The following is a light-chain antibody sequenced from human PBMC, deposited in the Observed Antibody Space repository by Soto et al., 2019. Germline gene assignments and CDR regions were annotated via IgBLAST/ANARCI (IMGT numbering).Light chain of an antibody. Sequence: QSALTQPASVSGSPGQSITISCTGTRSDVGGYNYVSWYQQHPGKAPKVMIYEVNNRPSGVSNRFSGSKSGNTASLTISGLQAEDEADYYCTSYASSSTWVFGGGTKLTVL. J-gene: IGLJ3*02. CDR3: TSYASSSTWV. CDR2: EVN. CDR1: RSDVGGYNY. V-gene: IGLV2-14*01.